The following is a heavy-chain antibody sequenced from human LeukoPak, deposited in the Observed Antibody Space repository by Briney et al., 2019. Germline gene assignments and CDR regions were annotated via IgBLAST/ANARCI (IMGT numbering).Heavy chain of an antibody. Sequence: GGSLRLSCAAPGFTFSDYWMHWVRQAPGKGPAWVSRINPDGTSTSYADSVKGRFTISKDNAKNTLYLQISSVRAEDTAVYYCARDMWGTCDYWGQGTLVTVSS. CDR2: INPDGTST. D-gene: IGHD1-14*01. V-gene: IGHV3-74*01. J-gene: IGHJ4*02. CDR3: ARDMWGTCDY. CDR1: GFTFSDYW.